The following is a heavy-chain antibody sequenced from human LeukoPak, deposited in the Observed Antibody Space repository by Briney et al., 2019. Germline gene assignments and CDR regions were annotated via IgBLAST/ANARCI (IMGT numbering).Heavy chain of an antibody. Sequence: ASVKVSCKASGGTFSSYATSWVRQAPGQGLEWMGGIIPIFGTANYAQKFQGRVTITTDESTSTAYMELSSLRSEDTAVYYCARGPGITLVRGVPYYFDYWGQGTLVTVSS. CDR2: IIPIFGTA. CDR3: ARGPGITLVRGVPYYFDY. D-gene: IGHD3-10*01. CDR1: GGTFSSYA. V-gene: IGHV1-69*05. J-gene: IGHJ4*02.